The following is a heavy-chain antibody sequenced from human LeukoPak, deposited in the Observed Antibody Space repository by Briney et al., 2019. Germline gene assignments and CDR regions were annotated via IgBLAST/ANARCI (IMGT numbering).Heavy chain of an antibody. CDR2: IIPIFDTA. CDR1: GGTFSSYA. D-gene: IGHD2-2*01. V-gene: IGHV1-69*01. CDR3: AREILVPAAFPAFDP. Sequence: ASVKVSCKASGGTFSSYAISWVRQAPGQGLEWMGGIIPIFDTANYAQKFQGRVTITADESTSTAYMELSSLRSEDTAVYYCAREILVPAAFPAFDPWGQGTLVTVSS. J-gene: IGHJ5*02.